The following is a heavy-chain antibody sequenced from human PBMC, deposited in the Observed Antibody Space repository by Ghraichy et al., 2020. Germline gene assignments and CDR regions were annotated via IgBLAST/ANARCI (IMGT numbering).Heavy chain of an antibody. CDR1: GGTFSGYA. Sequence: SVKVSCKASGGTFSGYAVNWIRQAPGQGLEWMGGIVPLFDKANYAQSFQGRLTITADESTGTAYMELSSLRSEDTAVYYCARERRMDVGVMIFDQWGQGTQVTVSS. CDR2: IVPLFDKA. D-gene: IGHD1-26*01. V-gene: IGHV1-69*13. CDR3: ARERRMDVGVMIFDQ. J-gene: IGHJ4*02.